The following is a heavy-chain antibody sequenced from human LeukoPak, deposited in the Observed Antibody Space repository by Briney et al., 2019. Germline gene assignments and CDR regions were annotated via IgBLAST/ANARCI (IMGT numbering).Heavy chain of an antibody. CDR3: ARDRDGYEFDY. CDR1: GFTFSSYS. V-gene: IGHV3-21*01. J-gene: IGHJ4*02. D-gene: IGHD5-24*01. Sequence: GGSLRLSCAASGFTFSSYSMNWVRQAPGKGLEWVSSISSSSSYTYYADSVKGRFTISRDNAKNSLYLQMNSLRAEDTAVYYCARDRDGYEFDYWGQGTLVTVSS. CDR2: ISSSSSYT.